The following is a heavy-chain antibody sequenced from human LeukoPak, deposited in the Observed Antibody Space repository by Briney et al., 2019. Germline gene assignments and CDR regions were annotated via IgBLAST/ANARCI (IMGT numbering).Heavy chain of an antibody. V-gene: IGHV3-7*01. J-gene: IGHJ4*02. CDR1: GFTFSNFW. Sequence: PGGSLRLSCAASGFTFSNFWMHWVRQAPGKGLEWVANINQDGSEKYHVGSVKGRLTISRDNAKNSLYLQMNSLRAEDTAVYYCARAIGAYASYWGQGTLVTVSS. CDR3: ARAIGAYASY. CDR2: INQDGSEK. D-gene: IGHD3-10*01.